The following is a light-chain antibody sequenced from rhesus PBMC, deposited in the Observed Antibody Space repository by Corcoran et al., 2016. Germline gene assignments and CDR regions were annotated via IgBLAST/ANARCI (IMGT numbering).Light chain of an antibody. Sequence: DIQMSQSPSSLSASVGDRVTITCRASQGISSYLNWYQQKPGKAHKLLIYYANILASGVPSRFSGSGSGTDFTFTISSLQPEDFATYYCQQGNSNPFTFGPGTKLDIK. CDR1: QGISSY. V-gene: IGKV1-32*02. J-gene: IGKJ3*01. CDR3: QQGNSNPFT. CDR2: YAN.